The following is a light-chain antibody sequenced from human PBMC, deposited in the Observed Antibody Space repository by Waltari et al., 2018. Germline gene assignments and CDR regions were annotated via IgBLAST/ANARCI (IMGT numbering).Light chain of an antibody. Sequence: EIVLTQSPATLSLSPGERATLSCRASQSVSSYLAGYQQKPGQPPRLLIRWASTRESGIPDRFSGSGSGTDFTLTISSLQAADVAVYFCQEYYSIPWTFGQGTKVEIK. CDR3: QEYYSIPWT. J-gene: IGKJ1*01. V-gene: IGKV3-11*01. CDR2: WAS. CDR1: QSVSSY.